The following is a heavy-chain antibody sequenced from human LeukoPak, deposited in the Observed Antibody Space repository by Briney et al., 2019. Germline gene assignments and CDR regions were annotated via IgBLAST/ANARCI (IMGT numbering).Heavy chain of an antibody. Sequence: GGSLRLSCAASGFTFSSYSMNWVRQAPGKGLEWVSYISSSSSTIYYADSVKGRFTISRDNAKNSLYLQMNSLRAEDTAVYYCARDRGRYYYDSSGYYWGQGTLVTVSS. D-gene: IGHD3-22*01. CDR1: GFTFSSYS. CDR2: ISSSSSTI. J-gene: IGHJ4*02. V-gene: IGHV3-48*04. CDR3: ARDRGRYYYDSSGYY.